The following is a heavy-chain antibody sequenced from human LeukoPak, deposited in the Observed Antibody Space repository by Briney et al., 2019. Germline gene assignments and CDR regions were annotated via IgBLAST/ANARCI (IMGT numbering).Heavy chain of an antibody. CDR2: IYYSGST. CDR3: ARLDGDSYGRNWFDP. Sequence: SETLSLTCTVSGGSISSSSYYWGWIRQPPGKGLERIGSIYYSGSTYYNPSLKSRVTISVDTSKNQFSLKLSSVTAADTAVYYCARLDGDSYGRNWFDPWGQGTLVTVSS. D-gene: IGHD5-18*01. V-gene: IGHV4-39*01. CDR1: GGSISSSSYY. J-gene: IGHJ5*02.